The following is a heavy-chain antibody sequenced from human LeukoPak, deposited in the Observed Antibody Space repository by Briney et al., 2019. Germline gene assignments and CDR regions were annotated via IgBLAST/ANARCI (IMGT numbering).Heavy chain of an antibody. CDR2: INSYDGNT. V-gene: IGHV1-18*01. J-gene: IGHJ4*02. Sequence: ASVKVSCKASGYTFSNYGISWVRQAPGQGLEWMGWINSYDGNTNYAQNLQGRVTLTTDTSTSTTYMEMRSLRSDDTAMYYCARAPAAAGTRVDYWGQGTLVTDSS. D-gene: IGHD6-13*01. CDR3: ARAPAAAGTRVDY. CDR1: GYTFSNYG.